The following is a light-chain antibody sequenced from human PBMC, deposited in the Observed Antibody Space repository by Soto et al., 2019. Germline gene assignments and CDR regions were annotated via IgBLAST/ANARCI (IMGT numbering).Light chain of an antibody. V-gene: IGKV3-11*01. Sequence: PGETATLSFRASQSLRATYVAWYQQRPGQAPRLIIYGASFRATGIPARFSGRGSGTDFTLSIRSLESEDSAVYYGQQRSDWPSISFCPVTRLEIK. CDR2: GAS. J-gene: IGKJ5*01. CDR1: QSLRATY. CDR3: QQRSDWPSIS.